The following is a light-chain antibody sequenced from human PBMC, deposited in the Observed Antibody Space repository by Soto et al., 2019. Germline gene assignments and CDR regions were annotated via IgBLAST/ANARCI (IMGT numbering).Light chain of an antibody. CDR3: GTWDSSLSAEV. Sequence: QAVVTQPPSVSAAPGQKVTISCSGSSSNIGNNYGSWYQQFPGTAPKLLIYDNNKRPSGIPDRFSGSRSGTSATLKITGLQTGDEADYYCGTWDSSLSAEVFGGGTKLTVL. CDR1: SSNIGNNY. V-gene: IGLV1-51*01. CDR2: DNN. J-gene: IGLJ2*01.